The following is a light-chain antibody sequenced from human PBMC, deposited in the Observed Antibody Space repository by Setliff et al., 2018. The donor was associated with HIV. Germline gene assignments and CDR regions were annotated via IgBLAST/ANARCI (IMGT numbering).Light chain of an antibody. CDR1: SSDVGGYNY. CDR2: DVT. V-gene: IGLV2-14*03. J-gene: IGLJ1*01. CDR3: SSYTSSNNYV. Sequence: QSALTQPASVSGSPGQSITISCTGTSSDVGGYNYVSWYQQHPGKAPKLMIYDVTNRPSGVSNRFSGSNSGNTASLTISGLQAEDEADYYCSSYTSSNNYVFGSGTKVT.